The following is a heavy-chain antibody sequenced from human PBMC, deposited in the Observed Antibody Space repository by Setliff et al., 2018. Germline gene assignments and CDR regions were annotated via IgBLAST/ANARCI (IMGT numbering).Heavy chain of an antibody. Sequence: GESLTISCAASGFTFSSYAISWVRQAPGKGLEWVSAISGSGGSTYYADSVKGRFTISRDNSKNTLYLQMNSLRAEDTAVYYCAKSLYFYDSSGYYYDRDYYYYMDVWGKGTTVTVSS. CDR1: GFTFSSYA. J-gene: IGHJ6*03. CDR2: ISGSGGST. CDR3: AKSLYFYDSSGYYYDRDYYYYMDV. V-gene: IGHV3-23*01. D-gene: IGHD3-22*01.